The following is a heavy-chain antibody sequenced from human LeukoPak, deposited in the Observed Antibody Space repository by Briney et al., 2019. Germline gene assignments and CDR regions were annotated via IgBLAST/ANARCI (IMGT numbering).Heavy chain of an antibody. D-gene: IGHD1-1*01. CDR3: ARQDGNSKYYFDY. Sequence: GGSLRLSCAASGFTFSSYSMNWVRQAPGKGLEWVSSISSSSSYIYYADSVKGRFTISRDNAKNSLYLQMNSLRAEDTAMYYCARQDGNSKYYFDYWGQGTLVTVSS. CDR2: ISSSSSYI. V-gene: IGHV3-21*04. J-gene: IGHJ4*02. CDR1: GFTFSSYS.